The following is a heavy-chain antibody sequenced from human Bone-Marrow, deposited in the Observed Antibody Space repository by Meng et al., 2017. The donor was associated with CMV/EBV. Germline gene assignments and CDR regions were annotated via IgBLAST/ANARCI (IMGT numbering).Heavy chain of an antibody. CDR1: GFTFSSYG. D-gene: IGHD6-19*01. Sequence: GESLKISCAASGFTFSSYGMHWVRQAPGKGLEWVAVISSDGSNKYYADSVKGRFTISRDNSKNTLYLQMSSLRAEDTAMYYCARDGVAGVVSGAMDVWGQGPTVTVSS. V-gene: IGHV3-30*19. J-gene: IGHJ6*02. CDR2: ISSDGSNK. CDR3: ARDGVAGVVSGAMDV.